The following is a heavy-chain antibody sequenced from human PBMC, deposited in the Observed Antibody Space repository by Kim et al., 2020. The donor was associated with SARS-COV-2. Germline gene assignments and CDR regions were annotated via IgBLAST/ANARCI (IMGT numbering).Heavy chain of an antibody. J-gene: IGHJ5*02. D-gene: IGHD3-16*01. CDR3: ARRRVGDT. CDR2: VSHDGLNK. Sequence: GGSLRLSCAASGFTFKTYDMHWVRQAPGKGLEWVSVVSHDGLNKYYSDSVKGRFTISRDNSKNTMYLQMNSLRPEDTAIYYFARRRVGDTWGQGTLV. CDR1: GFTFKTYD. V-gene: IGHV3-30*03.